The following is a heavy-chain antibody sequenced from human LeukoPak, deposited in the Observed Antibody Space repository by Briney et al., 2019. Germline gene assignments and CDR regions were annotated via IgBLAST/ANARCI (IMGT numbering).Heavy chain of an antibody. CDR3: ATWAATILGTDC. V-gene: IGHV3-30*02. CDR1: GFTISGCG. D-gene: IGHD3-3*01. CDR2: IRYDGGVE. Sequence: PGGSMRLSCAASGFTISGCGMYWVRQAPGKGVEWVAFIRYDGGVEYPDSVQGRFTISRDNPRNPLFLQMDSLRPEHTALYYCATWAATILGTDCWGQGTLVTVSS. J-gene: IGHJ4*02.